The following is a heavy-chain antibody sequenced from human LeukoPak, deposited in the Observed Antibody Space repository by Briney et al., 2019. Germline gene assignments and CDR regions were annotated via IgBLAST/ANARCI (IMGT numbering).Heavy chain of an antibody. CDR2: IYYSGST. CDR1: GGSISSSSYY. CDR3: ARGPGDFWSGAGYYMDV. J-gene: IGHJ6*03. D-gene: IGHD3-3*01. V-gene: IGHV4-39*07. Sequence: SETLSLTCTVSGGSISSSSYYWGWIRQPPGKGLEWIGSIYYSGSTYYNPSLKSRVTISVDTSKNQFSLKLSSVTAADTAVYYCARGPGDFWSGAGYYMDVWGKGTTVTVSS.